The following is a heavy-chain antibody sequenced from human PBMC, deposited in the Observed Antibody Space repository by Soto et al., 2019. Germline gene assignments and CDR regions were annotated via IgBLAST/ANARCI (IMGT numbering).Heavy chain of an antibody. Sequence: QVQLQESGPGLVKPSETLSLTCNVSGDSMSKYYLSWVRQPAGKGLEWIGRIWTSGSTNYNPSLKSRVTLSIDTSNNHFSLDLKSVTASDTAVYYCARTVGAAYFLDFWGQGVLVTVSS. J-gene: IGHJ4*02. CDR1: GDSMSKYY. D-gene: IGHD3-16*01. V-gene: IGHV4-4*07. CDR3: ARTVGAAYFLDF. CDR2: IWTSGST.